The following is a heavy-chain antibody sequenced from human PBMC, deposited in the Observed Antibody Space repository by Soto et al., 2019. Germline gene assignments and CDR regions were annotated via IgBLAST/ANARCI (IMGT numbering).Heavy chain of an antibody. D-gene: IGHD2-2*01. CDR3: ARHVPAAGYYYGMDV. CDR1: GGTFSSYA. CDR2: IIPTFGTA. V-gene: IGHV1-69*12. Sequence: QVQLVQSGAEVKKPGSSVKVSCKASGGTFSSYAISWVRQAPGQGLEWMGGIIPTFGTADYAQKFQGRVTINADESTSTACMELSSLRSEDTAVYYCARHVPAAGYYYGMDVWGQGTTVTVSS. J-gene: IGHJ6*02.